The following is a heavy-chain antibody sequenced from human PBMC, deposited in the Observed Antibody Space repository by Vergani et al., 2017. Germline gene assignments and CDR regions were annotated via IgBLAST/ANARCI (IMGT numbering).Heavy chain of an antibody. CDR1: GYTFTSYG. D-gene: IGHD3-22*01. Sequence: QVQLVQSGAEVKKPGASVKVSCKASGYTFTSYGISWVRQAPGQGLEWMGWISAYNGNTNYAQKLQGRVTMTTDTSTSTAYMELRSLRSEDTAVYYCARGLKIYYYDSSGYYSGAFDIWGQGTMVTVSS. CDR2: ISAYNGNT. CDR3: ARGLKIYYYDSSGYYSGAFDI. V-gene: IGHV1-18*01. J-gene: IGHJ3*02.